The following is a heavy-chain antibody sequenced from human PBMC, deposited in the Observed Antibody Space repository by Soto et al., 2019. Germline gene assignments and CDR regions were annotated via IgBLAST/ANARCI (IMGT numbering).Heavy chain of an antibody. CDR2: IYYSGSA. J-gene: IGHJ5*02. V-gene: IGHV4-31*03. Sequence: PSETLSLTCTVSGGSISSGGYYWSWIRQHPGKGLEWIGDIYYSGSANYNPSLKSRVTISVHTSKNQFSLKLSSVTAADTAVYYCARVQWLVHSWWFDPWGQGTLVTVSS. CDR3: ARVQWLVHSWWFDP. D-gene: IGHD6-19*01. CDR1: GGSISSGGYY.